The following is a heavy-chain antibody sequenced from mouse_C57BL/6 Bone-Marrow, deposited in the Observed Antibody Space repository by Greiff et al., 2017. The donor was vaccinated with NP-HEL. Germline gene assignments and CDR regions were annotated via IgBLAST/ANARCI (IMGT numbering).Heavy chain of an antibody. J-gene: IGHJ3*01. V-gene: IGHV1-39*01. Sequence: VQLKESGPELVKPGASVKISCKASGYSFTDYNMNWVKQSNGKSLEWIGEINPNYGTTSYNQKFKGKATLPVDQSSSTAYMQLNSLTSEDSAVYYCARTGTYEAWFAYWGQGTLVTVSA. CDR2: INPNYGTT. CDR3: ARTGTYEAWFAY. CDR1: GYSFTDYN. D-gene: IGHD4-1*01.